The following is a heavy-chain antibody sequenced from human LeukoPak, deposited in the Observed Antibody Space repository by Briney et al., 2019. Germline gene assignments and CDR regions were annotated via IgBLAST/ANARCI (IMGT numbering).Heavy chain of an antibody. CDR2: ISGSGGFT. CDR1: GFTFSSYG. D-gene: IGHD3-3*01. J-gene: IGHJ3*01. CDR3: ARVDDDLDAFDL. V-gene: IGHV3-23*01. Sequence: GSLRLSCAASGFTFSSYGMSWVRQAPGKGLEWVSGISGSGGFTYYADSLKGRFTISRDNAKNSLFLQLSSLRSEDTAVYFCARVDDDLDAFDLWGQGTLVTVSS.